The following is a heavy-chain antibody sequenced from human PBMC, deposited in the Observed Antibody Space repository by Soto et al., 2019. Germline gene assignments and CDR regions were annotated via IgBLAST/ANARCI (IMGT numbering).Heavy chain of an antibody. CDR1: GGTFSSYA. D-gene: IGHD5-18*01. V-gene: IGHV1-69*01. CDR2: IIPIFGTA. J-gene: IGHJ4*02. Sequence: QVQLVQSGAEVKKPGSSVNVSCKASGGTFSSYAISWVRQAPGQGLEWMGGIIPIFGTANYAQKFQGRVTITADESTSTAYMELSSLRSEDTAVYYCASSNPYGYSYGYYFDYWGQRTLVTVSS. CDR3: ASSNPYGYSYGYYFDY.